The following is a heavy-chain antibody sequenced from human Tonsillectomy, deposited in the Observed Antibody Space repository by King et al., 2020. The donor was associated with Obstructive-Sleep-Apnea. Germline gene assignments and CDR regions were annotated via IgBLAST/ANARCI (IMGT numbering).Heavy chain of an antibody. CDR3: ARRDYYGSAIGH. D-gene: IGHD3-10*01. CDR1: GYSFPTYW. J-gene: IGHJ4*02. CDR2: IYPSDSDT. V-gene: IGHV5-51*01. Sequence: EVQLVESGAEVKKPGESLKISCKGSGYSFPTYWIAWVRQMPGKGLEWMGIIYPSDSDTTYSPSFQGQVTISADKSISTAYLQWSSLKASDTAIYYCARRDYYGSAIGHWGQGTLVTVSS.